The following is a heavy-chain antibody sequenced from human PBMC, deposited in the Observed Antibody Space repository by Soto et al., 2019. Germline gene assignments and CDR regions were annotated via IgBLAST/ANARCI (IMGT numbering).Heavy chain of an antibody. D-gene: IGHD3-22*01. CDR3: AREDYYDSSGYSFDY. J-gene: IGHJ4*02. Sequence: GGSLRLSCAASGFTFSSYWMHWVRQAPGKGLVWVSRINSDGSSTSYADSAKGRFTISRDNAKNTLYLQMNSLRAEDTAVYYCAREDYYDSSGYSFDYWGQGTLVTVSS. CDR1: GFTFSSYW. V-gene: IGHV3-74*01. CDR2: INSDGSST.